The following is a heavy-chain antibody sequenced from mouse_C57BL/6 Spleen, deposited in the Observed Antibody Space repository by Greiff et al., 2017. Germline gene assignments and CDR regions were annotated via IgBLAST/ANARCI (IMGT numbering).Heavy chain of an antibody. CDR1: GFTFSDYG. V-gene: IGHV5-17*01. CDR2: ISSGSSTI. D-gene: IGHD2-1*01. CDR3: ARRPYGNFSMDY. J-gene: IGHJ4*01. Sequence: EVKLVESGGGLVKPGGSLKLSCAASGFTFSDYGMHWVRQAPEKGLEWVAYISSGSSTIYYADTVKGRFTISRDNAKNTLFLQMTSLRSEDTAMYYCARRPYGNFSMDYWGQGTSVTVSS.